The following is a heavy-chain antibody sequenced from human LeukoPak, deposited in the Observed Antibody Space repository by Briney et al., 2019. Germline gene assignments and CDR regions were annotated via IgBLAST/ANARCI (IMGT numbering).Heavy chain of an antibody. V-gene: IGHV5-51*01. CDR2: IYPGDSDT. Sequence: GESLKISCKGSGYSFTSYWISWVRQMPGKGLEWMGIIYPGDSDTRYSPSFQGQVTISADKSNTTAYLQWSSLKASDTAMYYCARQRGSYYDAFDYWGQGTLVTVSS. D-gene: IGHD1-26*01. J-gene: IGHJ4*02. CDR3: ARQRGSYYDAFDY. CDR1: GYSFTSYW.